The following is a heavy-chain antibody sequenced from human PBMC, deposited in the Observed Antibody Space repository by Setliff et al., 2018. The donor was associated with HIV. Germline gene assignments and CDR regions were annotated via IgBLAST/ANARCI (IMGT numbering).Heavy chain of an antibody. D-gene: IGHD4-17*01. V-gene: IGHV4-61*01. Sequence: SETLSLTCTVSGGSVSSGNYYWSWIRQPPGKGLECIGYFYYSGSTNYNPSLKSRVSISLDTSKNQFSLKLTSVTAADTAVYFCARDLRAVTIDWGQGTLVTVSS. CDR3: ARDLRAVTID. CDR1: GGSVSSGNYY. CDR2: FYYSGST. J-gene: IGHJ4*02.